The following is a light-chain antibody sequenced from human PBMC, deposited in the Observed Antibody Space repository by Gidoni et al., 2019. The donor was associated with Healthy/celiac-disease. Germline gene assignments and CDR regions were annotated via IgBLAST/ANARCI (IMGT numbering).Light chain of an antibody. CDR2: QDS. Sequence: SYEWTQPPSVSVSPGQTASITCSGDKLGDTYACWYQQKPGQSPVLVIYQDSKRPSGIPERFSGSNSGNTATLTISGTQAMDEADYYCQAWDSSTVIFDGGTKLTVL. J-gene: IGLJ2*01. CDR3: QAWDSSTVI. V-gene: IGLV3-1*01. CDR1: KLGDTY.